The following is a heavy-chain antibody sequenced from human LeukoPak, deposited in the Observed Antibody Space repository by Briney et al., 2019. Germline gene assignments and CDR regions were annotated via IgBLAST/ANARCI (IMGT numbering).Heavy chain of an antibody. CDR1: GFTVSSNY. V-gene: IGHV3-53*01. Sequence: GGSLRLSCAASGFTVSSNYMSWVRQSPGRGLEWVSTIYIDGPTYYADSVKGRFTISRDNSKNTLYLQMNSLRAEDTAVYYCAKDRVATIRSKSIDYWGQGTLVTVSS. CDR3: AKDRVATIRSKSIDY. D-gene: IGHD5-12*01. CDR2: IYIDGPT. J-gene: IGHJ4*02.